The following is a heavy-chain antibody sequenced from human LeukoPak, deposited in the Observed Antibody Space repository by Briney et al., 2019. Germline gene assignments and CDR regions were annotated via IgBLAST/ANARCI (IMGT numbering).Heavy chain of an antibody. V-gene: IGHV3-11*04. D-gene: IGHD3-22*01. CDR2: ISSSGSTI. CDR3: ARRSLGYDSSGGY. Sequence: GGSLRLSCAASGFTFSDYYMSWIRQAPGKGLEWVSYISSSGSTIYYADSVKGRFTISRDNAKNSLYQQKNSLRAENTAVYYCARRSLGYDSSGGYWGQGPLVTVSS. CDR1: GFTFSDYY. J-gene: IGHJ4*02.